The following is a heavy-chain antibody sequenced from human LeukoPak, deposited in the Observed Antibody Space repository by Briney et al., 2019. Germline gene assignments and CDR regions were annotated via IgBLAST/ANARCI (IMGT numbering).Heavy chain of an antibody. CDR3: AKAGCSGGSCYDYMDV. CDR2: ISGGGGST. V-gene: IGHV3-23*01. Sequence: RGSLRLSCAASGFTFSTYAMSWVSQAPGKGLGWVSAISGGGGSTYYGDSVKGRFTISRDNSKNTLYLQMNSLRAEDTAVYYCAKAGCSGGSCYDYMDVWGKGTTVTVSS. CDR1: GFTFSTYA. D-gene: IGHD2-15*01. J-gene: IGHJ6*03.